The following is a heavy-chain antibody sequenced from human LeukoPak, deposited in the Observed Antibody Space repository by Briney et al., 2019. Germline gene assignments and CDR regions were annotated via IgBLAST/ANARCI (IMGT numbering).Heavy chain of an antibody. V-gene: IGHV4-59*01. CDR2: IYHSGST. J-gene: IGHJ4*02. CDR1: GGSISSYY. D-gene: IGHD5-18*01. CDR3: ARSDTAMYPFNY. Sequence: PSETLSLTCTVSGGSISSYYWTWIRQPPGKGLEWIGSIYHSGSTYYNPSLKSRVTISVDTSKNQFSLKLSSVTAADTAVYYCARSDTAMYPFNYWGQGTLVTVSS.